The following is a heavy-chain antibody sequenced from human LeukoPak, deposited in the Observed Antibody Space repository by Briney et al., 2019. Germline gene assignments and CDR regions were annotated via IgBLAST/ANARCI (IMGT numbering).Heavy chain of an antibody. CDR3: ALLRNYGDYESY. D-gene: IGHD4-17*01. Sequence: ASVKVSCKVSGYTLTELSMHWVRQAPGKGLEWMGGFDPEDGETIYAQKFQGRVTMTEDTSTDTAYMELSSLRSEDTAVYYCALLRNYGDYESYWGQGTLVTVSS. CDR1: GYTLTELS. CDR2: FDPEDGET. V-gene: IGHV1-24*01. J-gene: IGHJ4*02.